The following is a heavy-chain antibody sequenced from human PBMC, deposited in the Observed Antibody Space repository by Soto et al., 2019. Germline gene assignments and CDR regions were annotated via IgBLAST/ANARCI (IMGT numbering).Heavy chain of an antibody. J-gene: IGHJ4*02. CDR3: ARAVGDGEDY. CDR2: ISSSSSYI. D-gene: IGHD3-10*01. Sequence: ESLRLSCAASGFPFSSYSMNWFRQAPGKGLEWVSSISSSSSYIYYADSVKGRFTISRDNAKNSLYLQMNSLRAEDTAVYYCARAVGDGEDYWGQGTLVTVSS. V-gene: IGHV3-21*01. CDR1: GFPFSSYS.